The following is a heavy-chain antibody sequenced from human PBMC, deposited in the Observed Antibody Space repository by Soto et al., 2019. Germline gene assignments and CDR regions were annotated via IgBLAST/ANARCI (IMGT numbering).Heavy chain of an antibody. V-gene: IGHV5-51*01. Sequence: GESLKISCKGSGYSFTNYWIGWVRQMPGKGLEWMGIIYPGDSDTRYSPSFQGQVTISADKSINTAYLQWSSLKASDTAMYYCARQYNWKKNWFDPWGQGTLVTVSS. D-gene: IGHD1-20*01. CDR2: IYPGDSDT. CDR3: ARQYNWKKNWFDP. CDR1: GYSFTNYW. J-gene: IGHJ5*02.